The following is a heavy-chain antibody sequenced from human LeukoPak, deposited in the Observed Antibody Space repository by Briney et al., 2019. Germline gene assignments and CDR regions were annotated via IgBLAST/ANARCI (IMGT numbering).Heavy chain of an antibody. Sequence: SETLSLTCTVSGGSISSYYWSWIRQPPGKGLEWIGYIYYSGSTNYNPSLKSRVTISVDTSKNQFSLKLSSVTAADTAAYYCARKDTALDYWGQGTLVTVSS. V-gene: IGHV4-59*01. CDR3: ARKDTALDY. J-gene: IGHJ4*02. CDR1: GGSISSYY. CDR2: IYYSGST. D-gene: IGHD5-18*01.